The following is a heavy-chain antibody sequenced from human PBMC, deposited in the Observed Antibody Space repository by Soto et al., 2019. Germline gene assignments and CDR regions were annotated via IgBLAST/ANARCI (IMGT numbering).Heavy chain of an antibody. CDR2: TFYSGST. J-gene: IGHJ6*01. V-gene: IGHV4-59*01. Sequence: PSETLSLTCTVSGGSITSYYWSWIRQPPGKGLEWIGYTFYSGSTKYNPSLKSRATISVGRSKTHFSLNLSSVTAADTAVYYCARDKGRYDSGMDVWGQGTTVTVSS. CDR3: ARDKGRYDSGMDV. CDR1: GGSITSYY. D-gene: IGHD3-9*01.